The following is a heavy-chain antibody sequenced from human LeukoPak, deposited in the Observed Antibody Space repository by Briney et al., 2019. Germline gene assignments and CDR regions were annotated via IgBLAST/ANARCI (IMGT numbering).Heavy chain of an antibody. V-gene: IGHV4-39*07. Sequence: SETLSLTCTVSGGSISSSSYYWGWIRQPPGKGLEWIGSIHYSGSTYYNPSLKSRVTISVDTSKNQFSLKLSSVTAADTAVYYCARVGIAVAGTGFDYWGQGTLVTVSS. CDR2: IHYSGST. CDR3: ARVGIAVAGTGFDY. J-gene: IGHJ4*02. D-gene: IGHD6-19*01. CDR1: GGSISSSSYY.